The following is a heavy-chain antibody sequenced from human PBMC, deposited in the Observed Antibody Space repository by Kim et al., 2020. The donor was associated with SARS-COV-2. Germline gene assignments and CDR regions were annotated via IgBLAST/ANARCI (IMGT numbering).Heavy chain of an antibody. J-gene: IGHJ4*01. Sequence: GGSLRLSCAASGFTFGNYAMLWVRQAPGKGLEWVSGISSNSGRLAYADSVKGRFTISRDNAENSLYLQMDSLRPEDTAFYYCAKALSGWFGAVIPDYWG. CDR3: AKALSGWFGAVIPDY. CDR1: GFTFGNYA. V-gene: IGHV3-9*01. CDR2: ISSNSGRL. D-gene: IGHD3-16*01.